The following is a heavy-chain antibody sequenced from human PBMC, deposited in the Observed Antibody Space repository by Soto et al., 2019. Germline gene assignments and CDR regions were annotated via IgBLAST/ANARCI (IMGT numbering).Heavy chain of an antibody. CDR3: ARLVLLWFGELLSERAIHFDY. V-gene: IGHV4-39*01. J-gene: IGHJ4*02. D-gene: IGHD3-10*01. CDR2: IYYSGST. Sequence: SETLSLTCTVSGGSISSSSYYWGWIRQPPGKGLEWIGSIYYSGSTYYNPSLKSRVTISVDTSKNQFSLKLSSVTAADTAVYYCARLVLLWFGELLSERAIHFDYWGQLTLVTVSS. CDR1: GGSISSSSYY.